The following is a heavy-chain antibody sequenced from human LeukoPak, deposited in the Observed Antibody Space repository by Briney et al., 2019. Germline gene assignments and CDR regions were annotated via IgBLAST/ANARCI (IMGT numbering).Heavy chain of an antibody. CDR2: INPSGGST. J-gene: IGHJ4*02. CDR3: ATRIFGVADFDY. Sequence: GASVKVSCKASGYTFTSYYMHWVRQAPGQGLEWMGIINPSGGSTSYAQKFQGRVTMTRDTSTSTVYMELSSLRSEDTAVYYCATRIFGVADFDYWGQGTLVTVSS. D-gene: IGHD3-3*01. V-gene: IGHV1-46*01. CDR1: GYTFTSYY.